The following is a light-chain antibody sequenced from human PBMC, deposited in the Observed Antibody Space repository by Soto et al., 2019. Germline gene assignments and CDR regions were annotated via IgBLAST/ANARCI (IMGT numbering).Light chain of an antibody. CDR3: QHYNAFPGP. Sequence: DIHLTQSPTFLSASVGDRLTIPCRASQSISGWLAWYQQKPGKVPQLLIYGASRLESGVPSRFSGRGSGTEFTLTIGGLQPDDFATYYCQHYNAFPGPFGQGTKVDIK. CDR2: GAS. CDR1: QSISGW. J-gene: IGKJ1*01. V-gene: IGKV1-5*01.